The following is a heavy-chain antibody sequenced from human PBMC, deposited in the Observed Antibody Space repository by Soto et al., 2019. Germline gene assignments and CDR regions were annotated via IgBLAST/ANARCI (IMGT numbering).Heavy chain of an antibody. CDR3: ARVKNFDYDFWSGYYTGPRYGMDV. V-gene: IGHV1-69*13. Sequence: SVKVSCKASGGTFSSYAISWVRQAPGQGLEWMGGIIPIFGTANYAQKFQGRVTITADESTSTAYMELSSLRSEDTAVYYCARVKNFDYDFWSGYYTGPRYGMDVWGQGTTVTVS. CDR2: IIPIFGTA. D-gene: IGHD3-3*01. J-gene: IGHJ6*02. CDR1: GGTFSSYA.